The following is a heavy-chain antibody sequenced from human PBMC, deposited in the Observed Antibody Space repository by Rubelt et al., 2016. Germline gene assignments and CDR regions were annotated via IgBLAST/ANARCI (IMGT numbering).Heavy chain of an antibody. CDR1: GFTFSSYG. Sequence: QVQLVESGGGVVQPGRSLRLSCAASGFTFSSYGMHWVRQAPGKGLEWVAVISYDGSNKYYAYSVKGRFTISRDNSKNTLDLQMNSLRAEDTAVYYCAKGRLRGGAVAGFDYWGQGTLVTVSS. D-gene: IGHD6-19*01. J-gene: IGHJ4*02. CDR3: AKGRLRGGAVAGFDY. V-gene: IGHV3-30*18. CDR2: ISYDGSNK.